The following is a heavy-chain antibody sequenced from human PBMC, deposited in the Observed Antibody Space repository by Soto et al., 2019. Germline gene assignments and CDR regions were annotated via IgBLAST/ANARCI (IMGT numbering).Heavy chain of an antibody. CDR3: ARGGSDYGGNSGDY. D-gene: IGHD4-17*01. V-gene: IGHV1-69*01. CDR2: IIPIFGTA. Sequence: QVQLVQSGAEVKKPGSSVKVSCKASGGTFSSYAISWVRQAPGQGLEWMGGIIPIFGTANYEQKFQGRVTITADESTSKAYMELSSLRSEETAVYYCARGGSDYGGNSGDYWGQGTLVTVSS. J-gene: IGHJ4*02. CDR1: GGTFSSYA.